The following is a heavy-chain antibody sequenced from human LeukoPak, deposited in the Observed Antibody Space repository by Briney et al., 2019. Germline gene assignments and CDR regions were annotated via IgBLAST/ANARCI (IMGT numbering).Heavy chain of an antibody. CDR2: IYHSGST. CDR1: GGSISSGDYY. D-gene: IGHD3-3*01. J-gene: IGHJ5*02. Sequence: SETLSLTCTVSGGSISSGDYYWSWIRQPPGKGLEWIGYIYHSGSTYYNPSLKSRVTISVDRSKNQFSLKLSSVTAADTAVYYCARLERSSGGWFDPWGQGTLVTVSS. V-gene: IGHV4-30-2*01. CDR3: ARLERSSGGWFDP.